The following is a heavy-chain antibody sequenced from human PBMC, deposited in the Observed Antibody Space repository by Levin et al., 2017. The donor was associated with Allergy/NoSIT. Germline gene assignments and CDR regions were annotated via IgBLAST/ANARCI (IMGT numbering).Heavy chain of an antibody. J-gene: IGHJ4*02. V-gene: IGHV4-59*01. D-gene: IGHD3-16*01. CDR2: IYHSGHT. Sequence: SQTLSLTCIVSGDSISNYYWHWIRPPPGKGLEWIGYIYHSGHTNYNPSLKSRLTMSLDTSKNHFSLKLSSVTAADRAVYYCARSTFGRLPDYWGQGTLVTVSS. CDR1: GDSISNYY. CDR3: ARSTFGRLPDY.